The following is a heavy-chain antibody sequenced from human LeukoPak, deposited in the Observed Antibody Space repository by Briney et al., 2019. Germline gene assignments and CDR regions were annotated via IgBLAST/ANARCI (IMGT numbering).Heavy chain of an antibody. J-gene: IGHJ4*02. CDR3: ARHDSDSSGYRRDYYFDF. V-gene: IGHV4-39*01. D-gene: IGHD3-22*01. CDR2: VCDRGTT. CDR1: GGSISSTGYC. Sequence: SETLSLTCTVSGGSISSTGYCWGWIRQPPGKGLEWIGSVCDRGTTFYNPSLKSRLAMSVDTSKNQFSLRLRFVTAADTSVYYCARHDSDSSGYRRDYYFDFWGQGTPVTVSS.